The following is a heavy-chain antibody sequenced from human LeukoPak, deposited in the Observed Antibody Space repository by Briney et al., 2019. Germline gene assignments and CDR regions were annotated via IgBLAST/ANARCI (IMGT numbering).Heavy chain of an antibody. J-gene: IGHJ4*02. Sequence: SETLSLTCTVSGGSISSSSYYWGWIRQPPGKGLEWIGGIYYSGSTYYNPSLKSRVTISVDTSKNQFSLELSSVTAADTAVYYCARISTLNYYDSSGYYYDWGQGTLVTVSS. CDR3: ARISTLNYYDSSGYYYD. CDR2: IYYSGST. V-gene: IGHV4-39*01. CDR1: GGSISSSSYY. D-gene: IGHD3-22*01.